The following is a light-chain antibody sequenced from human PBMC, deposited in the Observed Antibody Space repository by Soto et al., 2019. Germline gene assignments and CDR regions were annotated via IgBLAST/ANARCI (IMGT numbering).Light chain of an antibody. Sequence: EIVLTQSTGTLSLSTWERATLSCRASQSVTHSHLAWYQQKPGQAPRLLIYGASNRVTAIPDRFSGSGSGTDFTLTISELEPEDFAVYYCQPYGDSPHTFGQGNKLEIK. V-gene: IGKV3-20*01. CDR3: QPYGDSPHT. CDR1: QSVTHSH. J-gene: IGKJ2*01. CDR2: GAS.